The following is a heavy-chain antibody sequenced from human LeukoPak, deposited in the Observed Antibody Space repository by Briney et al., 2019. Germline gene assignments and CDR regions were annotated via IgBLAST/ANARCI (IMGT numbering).Heavy chain of an antibody. CDR1: GFTFSSYW. V-gene: IGHV3-74*01. CDR3: ARAPSEIGGYYPEYFRH. CDR2: IKSDGST. D-gene: IGHD3-22*01. J-gene: IGHJ1*01. Sequence: SGGSLRLSCAASGFTFSSYWMHWVCQAPGKGLVWVSRIKSDGSTNYADSVKGRFTISRDNAKNTLSLQMNSLRAEDTGVYYCARAPSEIGGYYPEYFRHWGQGTLVTVSS.